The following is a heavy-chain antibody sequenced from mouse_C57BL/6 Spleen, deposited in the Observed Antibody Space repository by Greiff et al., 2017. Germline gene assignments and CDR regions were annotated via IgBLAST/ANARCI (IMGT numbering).Heavy chain of an antibody. CDR3: TRWLLRFYYAMDY. V-gene: IGHV1-15*01. J-gene: IGHJ4*01. Sequence: VKLQQSGAELVRPGASVTLSCKASGYTFTDYEMHWVKQTPVHGLEWIGAIDPETGGTAYNQKFKGKAILTADKSSSTAYMELRSLTSEDSAVYYCTRWLLRFYYAMDYWGQGTSVTVSS. CDR1: GYTFTDYE. D-gene: IGHD2-3*01. CDR2: IDPETGGT.